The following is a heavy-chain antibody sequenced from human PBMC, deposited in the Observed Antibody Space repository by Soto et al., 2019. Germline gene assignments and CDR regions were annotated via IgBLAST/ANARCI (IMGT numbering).Heavy chain of an antibody. V-gene: IGHV3-30*18. CDR3: AKDEGGYDYFDY. CDR2: ISYDGSNK. J-gene: IGHJ4*02. CDR1: GFTFSSYG. D-gene: IGHD5-12*01. Sequence: QVQLVESGGGVVQPGRSLRLSCAASGFTFSSYGMHWVRQAPGKGLEWVAVISYDGSNKYYADSVKGRFTISRDNSKNTLYLQMNSLRAEDTAVYYCAKDEGGYDYFDYWGQGTLVTVSS.